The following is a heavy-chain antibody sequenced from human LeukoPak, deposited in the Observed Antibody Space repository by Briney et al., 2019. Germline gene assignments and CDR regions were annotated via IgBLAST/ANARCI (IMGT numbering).Heavy chain of an antibody. D-gene: IGHD2-15*01. Sequence: ASVKVSCKASGYTFTNYYMHWVRQAPGQGLEWMGIINPGGGNTNYPPKFQGRVTMTRDTSTSTVYMELSSLRSDDTAVYYCARERSGAFWFEPWGQGTLVTVSS. CDR2: INPGGGNT. CDR3: ARERSGAFWFEP. J-gene: IGHJ5*02. CDR1: GYTFTNYY. V-gene: IGHV1-46*01.